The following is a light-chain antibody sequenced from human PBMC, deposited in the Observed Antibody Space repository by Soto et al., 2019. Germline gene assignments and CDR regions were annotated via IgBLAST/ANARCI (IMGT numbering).Light chain of an antibody. J-gene: IGKJ5*01. Sequence: DIQMTQSPSTLSASVGERVTTTCRASQTISSWLAWYQQKPGKAPKLLIYKASSLESGVPSRFSGSGSGTEFTLTISSLQPDDFATYYCQQYNSYSTFGQGTRLEIK. CDR2: KAS. CDR1: QTISSW. CDR3: QQYNSYST. V-gene: IGKV1-5*03.